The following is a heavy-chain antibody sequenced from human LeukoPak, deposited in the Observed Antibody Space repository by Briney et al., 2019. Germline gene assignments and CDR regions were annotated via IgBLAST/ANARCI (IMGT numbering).Heavy chain of an antibody. CDR3: ARDRVLSKNAFDI. CDR2: IYSGGST. Sequence: GGSLRLSCAASGFTVSSNYMSWVRQAPGKGLEWVSVIYSGGSTYYADSVKGRFTISRDNSKNTLYLQMNSLRAEDTAVYYCARDRVLSKNAFDIWGQGTMVNVSS. D-gene: IGHD2-8*01. J-gene: IGHJ3*02. V-gene: IGHV3-53*01. CDR1: GFTVSSNY.